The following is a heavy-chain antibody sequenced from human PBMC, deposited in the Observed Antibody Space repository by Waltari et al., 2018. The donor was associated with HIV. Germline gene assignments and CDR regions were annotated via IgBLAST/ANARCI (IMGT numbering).Heavy chain of an antibody. V-gene: IGHV3-74*01. CDR2: MEGDGTST. Sequence: VHLVQSGGGFVQPAGSLSLSCTASGSAFSSTWMHWVRQDPGKGLTWVAGMEGDGTSTRYADAVEGRFGTSRDNDRTTLFLQRNSLRPEDTAVYSCGRDLRHGDEDHGDLMGPGDNWGQGTLGSVSS. CDR3: GRDLRHGDEDHGDLMGPGDN. J-gene: IGHJ4*02. CDR1: GSAFSSTW. D-gene: IGHD2-21*01.